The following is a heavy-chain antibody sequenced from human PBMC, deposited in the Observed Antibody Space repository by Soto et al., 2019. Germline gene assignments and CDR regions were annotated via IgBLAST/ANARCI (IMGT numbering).Heavy chain of an antibody. J-gene: IGHJ6*03. D-gene: IGHD2-2*01. CDR2: ISSSSSTI. CDR1: GFTFSSYS. CDR3: ARDYTIVVVPAAMLEYYYYYMDV. V-gene: IGHV3-48*04. Sequence: GGSLRLSCAASGFTFSSYSMNWVRQAPGKGLEWVSYISSSSSTIYYADSVKGRFTISRDNAKNSLYLQMNSLRAEDTAVYYCARDYTIVVVPAAMLEYYYYYMDVWGKGTTVTVSS.